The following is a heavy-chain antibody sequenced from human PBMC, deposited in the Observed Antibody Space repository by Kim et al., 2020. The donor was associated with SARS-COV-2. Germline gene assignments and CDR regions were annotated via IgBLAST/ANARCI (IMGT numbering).Heavy chain of an antibody. D-gene: IGHD3-10*01. CDR2: TSAYNDDT. J-gene: IGHJ3*02. Sequence: ASVKVSCKASGYSFTDYGISWVRQAPGQGLEWLGWTSAYNDDTNYAPKLRGRVAVTTDTSTSTTYMELRSLRSDDTAVYYCARERGIFPDTFDIWGQGTM. V-gene: IGHV1-18*04. CDR1: GYSFTDYG. CDR3: ARERGIFPDTFDI.